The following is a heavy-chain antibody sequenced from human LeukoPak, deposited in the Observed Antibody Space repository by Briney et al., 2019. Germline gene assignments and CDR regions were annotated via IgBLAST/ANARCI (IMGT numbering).Heavy chain of an antibody. D-gene: IGHD5-18*01. J-gene: IGHJ4*02. CDR2: ISAYNGNT. CDR3: ASSDTAMEYGKSRGYYFDY. Sequence: ASVKVSCKASGYTFTSYGISWVRQAPGQGLEWMGWISAYNGNTNYAQKLQGRVTMTTDTSTSTAYMELRSLRSDDTAVYYCASSDTAMEYGKSRGYYFDYWGQGTLVTVSS. CDR1: GYTFTSYG. V-gene: IGHV1-18*01.